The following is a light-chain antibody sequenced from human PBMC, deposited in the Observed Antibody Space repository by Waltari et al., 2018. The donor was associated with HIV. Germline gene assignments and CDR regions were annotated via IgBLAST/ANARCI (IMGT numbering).Light chain of an antibody. V-gene: IGKV3-20*01. CDR3: QYFTSTPTYT. CDR1: QTVNNDF. Sequence: VLTQSPGTLSLSPGERVSLSCRANQTVNNDFLTWYQQKPGQAPRLLIYGASNRATDIPDRFSGFGSGTDFTLFISTLDPEDSALYFCQYFTSTPTYTFGQGTKLEIK. CDR2: GAS. J-gene: IGKJ2*01.